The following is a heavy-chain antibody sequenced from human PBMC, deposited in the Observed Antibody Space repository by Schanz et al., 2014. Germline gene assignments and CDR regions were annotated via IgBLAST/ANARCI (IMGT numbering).Heavy chain of an antibody. D-gene: IGHD3-10*01. J-gene: IGHJ3*02. V-gene: IGHV3-23*04. Sequence: EVQLVESGGGLVQPGGSLRLSCAASGFTFSTHAMHWVRQAPGKGLEWVSAISASGGTTYYADSVKGRFTISRDNSKNTLYLQMNSLRAEDTAVYYCAKGRFGELSAFDIWGQGTIVTVSS. CDR2: ISASGGTT. CDR3: AKGRFGELSAFDI. CDR1: GFTFSTHA.